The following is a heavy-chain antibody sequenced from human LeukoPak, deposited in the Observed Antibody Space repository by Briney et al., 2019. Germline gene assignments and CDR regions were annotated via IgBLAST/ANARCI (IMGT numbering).Heavy chain of an antibody. V-gene: IGHV3-30*09. CDR3: AAVYKVNFDY. D-gene: IGHD1-14*01. CDR1: GFTCSSYT. J-gene: IGHJ4*02. Sequence: PGGSLRLSCAVSGFTCSSYTFYWVRQAPGKGLEWVASVSVEGIGRYFPGSVEGRFAISRDDSKKSVFLQMSNVRPEDTALYFCAAVYKVNFDYWGQGTLVTVSS. CDR2: VSVEGIGR.